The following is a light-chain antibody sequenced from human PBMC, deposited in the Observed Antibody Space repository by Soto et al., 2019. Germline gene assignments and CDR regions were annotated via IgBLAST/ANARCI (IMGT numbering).Light chain of an antibody. Sequence: EIVMTQSPATLSVSPGERATLSSRASQSVSINLAWYQQKPGQAPRLLIYGASTRATGIPARFSGSGSGTEFTLTISSLQSEDFAVYYCQQYNNRPPITFGQGTRLEIK. CDR1: QSVSIN. CDR2: GAS. CDR3: QQYNNRPPIT. J-gene: IGKJ5*01. V-gene: IGKV3D-15*01.